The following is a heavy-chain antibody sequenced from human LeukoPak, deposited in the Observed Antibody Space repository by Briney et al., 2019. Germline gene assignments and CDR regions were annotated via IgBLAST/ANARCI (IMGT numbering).Heavy chain of an antibody. Sequence: GGTLRLSCAASGFTFSNYGMSWVRQAPGKGLEWVSAISGSGGSTYYADSVKGRFSISRDSSKNTLYLQMNSLRAEDTAVYYCAKDRCGNGVGCYYYYMDVWGKGTTVTISS. CDR1: GFTFSNYG. CDR3: AKDRCGNGVGCYYYYMDV. D-gene: IGHD2-8*01. CDR2: ISGSGGST. J-gene: IGHJ6*03. V-gene: IGHV3-23*01.